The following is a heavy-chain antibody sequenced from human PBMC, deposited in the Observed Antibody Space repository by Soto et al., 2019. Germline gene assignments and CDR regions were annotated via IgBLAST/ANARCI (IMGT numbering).Heavy chain of an antibody. D-gene: IGHD2-2*01. CDR3: ARVSDAIGVVPAAMGYNWLDH. CDR2: IYYSGST. J-gene: IGHJ5*02. V-gene: IGHV4-59*01. Sequence: PSETLSLTCTVSGGSISSYYWSWIRQPPGKGMEWIGYIYYSGSTNYNPSLKSRVTISVDTSKNQFPLKLSSVTAADTAVYYCARVSDAIGVVPAAMGYNWLDHWGQGTLVTVSS. CDR1: GGSISSYY.